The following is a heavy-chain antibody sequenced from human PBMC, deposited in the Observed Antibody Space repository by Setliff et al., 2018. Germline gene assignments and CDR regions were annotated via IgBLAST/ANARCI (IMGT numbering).Heavy chain of an antibody. CDR3: TTDPSATFGGVIGAAFDM. Sequence: PGGSLRLSCAASGFTFSNAWMNWVRQAPGKGLEWVGRIKGKTDGLATDYAALVKGRFTISRDDSTNKLYLQMNSLKTEDTAVYYCTTDPSATFGGVIGAAFDMWGQGTMVTVSS. V-gene: IGHV3-15*07. J-gene: IGHJ3*02. D-gene: IGHD3-16*01. CDR2: IKGKTDGLAT. CDR1: GFTFSNAW.